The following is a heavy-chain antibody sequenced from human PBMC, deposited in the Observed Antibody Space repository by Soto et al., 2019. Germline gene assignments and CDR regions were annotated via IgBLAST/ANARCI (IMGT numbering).Heavy chain of an antibody. CDR2: ISYDGSNK. J-gene: IGHJ4*02. V-gene: IGHV3-30*18. CDR3: AKDRALAAAGTDHFDY. D-gene: IGHD6-13*01. CDR1: GFTFSSYG. Sequence: GSLRLSCAASGFTFSSYGMHWVRQAPGKGLEWVAVISYDGSNKYYADSVKGRFTISRDNSKNTLYLQMNSLRAEDTAVYYCAKDRALAAAGTDHFDYWGQGTLVTVSS.